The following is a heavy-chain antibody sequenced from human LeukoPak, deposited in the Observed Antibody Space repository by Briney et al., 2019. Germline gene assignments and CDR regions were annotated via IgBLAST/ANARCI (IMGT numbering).Heavy chain of an antibody. CDR1: GFTFSSHT. D-gene: IGHD3-10*01. V-gene: IGHV3-23*01. J-gene: IGHJ6*03. CDR2: ISNSGGST. Sequence: PGGSLRLSCAASGFTFSSHTMTWVRQAPGKGLEWVSAISNSGGSTYYADSVKGRFTISRDNSKNTLYLQMNSLRAEDTAVYYCAVDGYYGSASYMDVWGKGTTVTVSS. CDR3: AVDGYYGSASYMDV.